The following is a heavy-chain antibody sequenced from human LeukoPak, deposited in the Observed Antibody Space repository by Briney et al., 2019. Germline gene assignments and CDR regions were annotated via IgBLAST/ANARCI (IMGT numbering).Heavy chain of an antibody. V-gene: IGHV1-24*01. CDR2: FDPEDGET. Sequence: GASVKVSCKVSGYTLTELSMHWVRQAPGKGLEWMGGFDPEDGETIYAQKFQGRVTMTEDTSTDTAYMELSSLRSEDTAVCYCATGAGPDFWSGYPANYWGQGTLVTVSS. CDR3: ATGAGPDFWSGYPANY. D-gene: IGHD3-3*01. J-gene: IGHJ4*02. CDR1: GYTLTELS.